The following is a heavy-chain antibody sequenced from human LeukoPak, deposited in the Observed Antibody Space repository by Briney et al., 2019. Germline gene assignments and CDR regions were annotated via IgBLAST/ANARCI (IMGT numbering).Heavy chain of an antibody. CDR3: ARDDMLDY. CDR2: ISYDGSNK. CDR1: GFTFSSYA. V-gene: IGHV3-30-3*01. D-gene: IGHD3-9*01. J-gene: IGHJ4*02. Sequence: PGGSLRLSCAASGFTFSSYAMHWVRQAPGKGLEWVAVISYDGSNKYYADSVKGRFTISRDNSKNTLYLQMNSLRAEDTAVYYCARDDMLDYWGQRTLVTVSS.